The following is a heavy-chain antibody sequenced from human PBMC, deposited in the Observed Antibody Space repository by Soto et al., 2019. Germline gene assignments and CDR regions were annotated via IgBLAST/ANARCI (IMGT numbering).Heavy chain of an antibody. D-gene: IGHD3-3*01. J-gene: IGHJ4*02. CDR3: ARAVNPRVSGPQFDY. V-gene: IGHV1-18*01. CDR1: GYTFTSYD. Sequence: GASVKVSCKASGYTFTSYDINWVRQAPGQGPEWMGWISTKNGNIKYAQRLQGRVTMTTDTSTNTAYVELRSLTSDDTAVYYCARAVNPRVSGPQFDYWGQGTLVTVSS. CDR2: ISTKNGNI.